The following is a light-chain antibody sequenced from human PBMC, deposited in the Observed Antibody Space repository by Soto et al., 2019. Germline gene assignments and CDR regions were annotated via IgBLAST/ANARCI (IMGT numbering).Light chain of an antibody. CDR1: SSDVGGYNY. CDR2: DVS. J-gene: IGLJ2*01. CDR3: CSYAGTYPGV. Sequence: QSALTQPRSVSGSPGQSVTISCTGTSSDVGGYNYVSWYQQHPGKAPKLMIYDVSKRPSGVPDRFSGSKSGNTASLTISGLQVADELDYYCCSYAGTYPGVFGGGTKLT. V-gene: IGLV2-11*01.